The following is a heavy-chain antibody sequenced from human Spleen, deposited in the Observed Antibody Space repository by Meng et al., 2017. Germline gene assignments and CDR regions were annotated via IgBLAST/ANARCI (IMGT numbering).Heavy chain of an antibody. CDR1: GFTVSSHY. V-gene: IGHV3-53*04. CDR3: ARVSGGSGYYYYYGMDV. Sequence: GESLKISCAASGFTVSSHYMSWVRQAPGKGLEWVSVIYSGGSTYYADSVKGRFTISRHNSKNTLYLQMNSLRAEDTAVYYCARVSGGSGYYYYYGMDVWGQGTTVTVSS. J-gene: IGHJ6*02. CDR2: IYSGGST. D-gene: IGHD2-15*01.